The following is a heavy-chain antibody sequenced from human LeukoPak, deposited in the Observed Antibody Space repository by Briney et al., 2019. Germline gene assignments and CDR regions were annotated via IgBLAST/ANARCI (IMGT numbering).Heavy chain of an antibody. D-gene: IGHD1-26*01. Sequence: ASVKVSCKASGCTFTSYAIHWVRQAPGQRLEWVGWISAGNGNTKYSQNFQGRVTFISNTSATTAFMELSSLRSEDAAVYYCARDSGSGSNDYWGQGTLVTVSS. CDR2: ISAGNGNT. CDR3: ARDSGSGSNDY. CDR1: GCTFTSYA. V-gene: IGHV1-3*01. J-gene: IGHJ4*02.